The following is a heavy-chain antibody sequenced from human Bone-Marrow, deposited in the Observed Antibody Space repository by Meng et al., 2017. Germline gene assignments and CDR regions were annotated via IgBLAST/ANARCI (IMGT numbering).Heavy chain of an antibody. D-gene: IGHD3-3*01. V-gene: IGHV4-4*02. CDR3: ARAAYDIWSGYAP. CDR1: GGLIRSSNW. J-gene: IGHJ5*02. Sequence: VQPQESGRGLLKPSGTLSRTCAVSGGLIRSSNWWSWVRQPPGKGLEWIGEIYHSGSTNYNPSLKSRVTISVDKSKNQFSLKLSSVTAADTAVYYCARAAYDIWSGYAPWGQGSLVTVSS. CDR2: IYHSGST.